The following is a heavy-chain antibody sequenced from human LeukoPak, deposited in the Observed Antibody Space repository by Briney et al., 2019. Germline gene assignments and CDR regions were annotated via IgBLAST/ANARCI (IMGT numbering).Heavy chain of an antibody. CDR2: INPNSGGT. CDR1: GYTFTDYY. V-gene: IGHV1-2*02. Sequence: ASVKVSCKASGYTFTDYYMYWVRQAPGQGLEYVGWINPNSGGTNYAQKFQGRVTMTRDTSISTAYMELSSLRSDDTAMYYCARVHWRPATHWFDPWGQGTLVTVSS. CDR3: ARVHWRPATHWFDP. J-gene: IGHJ5*02. D-gene: IGHD2-2*01.